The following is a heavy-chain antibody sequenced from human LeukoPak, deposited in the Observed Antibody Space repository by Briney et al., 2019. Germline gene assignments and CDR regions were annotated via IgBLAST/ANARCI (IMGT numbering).Heavy chain of an antibody. V-gene: IGHV3-11*06. CDR1: RFTFSDYY. D-gene: IGHD4-11*01. CDR2: ISSSSSYT. Sequence: GGSLRLSCAASRFTFSDYYMSWIRQAPGKGLEWVSYISSSSSYTNYADSVKGRFTISRDNAKNSLYLQMNSLRAEDTAVYYCARAPHYSNYGPYYYGMDVWGQGTTVTVSS. CDR3: ARAPHYSNYGPYYYGMDV. J-gene: IGHJ6*02.